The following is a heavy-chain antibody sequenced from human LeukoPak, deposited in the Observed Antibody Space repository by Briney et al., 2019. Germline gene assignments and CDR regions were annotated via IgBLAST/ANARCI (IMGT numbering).Heavy chain of an antibody. CDR3: AKDRSSSSWFDGYDF. D-gene: IGHD6-13*01. CDR1: GFTFSTCA. Sequence: GGSLRLSCAASGFTFSTCAMSWVRQAPGKGLEWVSAISGSGGTTYYADSVKGRFTISRDNSKNTLFLQMNSLRAEDTAVYYCAKDRSSSSWFDGYDFWGQGTMVTVSS. CDR2: ISGSGGTT. V-gene: IGHV3-23*01. J-gene: IGHJ3*01.